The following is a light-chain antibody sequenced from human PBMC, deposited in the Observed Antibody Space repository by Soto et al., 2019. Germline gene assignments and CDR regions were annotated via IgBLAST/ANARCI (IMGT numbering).Light chain of an antibody. CDR1: NIGSKS. V-gene: IGLV3-21*02. Sequence: SYELTQPPSVSVAPGQTARITCGGNNIGSKSVHWYQQKPGQAPVLVVNDDSDRPSGIPERVSGSKSGNTATLTVSRVEAGDEADFYCQVWDSSSDHVVFGGGTKLTVL. CDR2: DDS. CDR3: QVWDSSSDHVV. J-gene: IGLJ2*01.